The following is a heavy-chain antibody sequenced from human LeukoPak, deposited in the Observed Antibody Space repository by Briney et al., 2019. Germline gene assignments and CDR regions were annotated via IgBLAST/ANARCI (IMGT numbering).Heavy chain of an antibody. V-gene: IGHV3-21*01. CDR1: GFTFSSYS. Sequence: GGCLRLSCAASGFTFSSYSMNWVRQAPGKGLEWVSSISTISSYIYYADSVKGPISISRDNARKSLYLQMNSLRAEDTAVYYCARGSRNSGSTHDFDYGGQGTLVTVSS. J-gene: IGHJ4*02. CDR2: ISTISSYI. CDR3: ARGSRNSGSTHDFDY. D-gene: IGHD3-10*01.